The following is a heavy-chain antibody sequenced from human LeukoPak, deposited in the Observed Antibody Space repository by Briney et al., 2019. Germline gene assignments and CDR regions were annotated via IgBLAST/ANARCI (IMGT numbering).Heavy chain of an antibody. V-gene: IGHV4-31*03. CDR1: GGSINSGGYY. D-gene: IGHD6-6*01. CDR2: IYYSGST. Sequence: PLQTLSLTCTVSGGSINSGGYYWSWIRHHPGKGLEWIGYIYYSGSTYYNPSLKSRVTISLDTSKNQFSLKLSSVTAADTAVYYCARASIATHWFDPWGQGTLVTVSS. CDR3: ARASIATHWFDP. J-gene: IGHJ5*02.